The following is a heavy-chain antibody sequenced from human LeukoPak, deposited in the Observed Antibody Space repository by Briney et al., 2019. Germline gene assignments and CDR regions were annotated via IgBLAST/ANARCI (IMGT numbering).Heavy chain of an antibody. Sequence: PSETLSLTCTVSGGSITNTISYWAWMRQSPGQGLKWIGSIYFNGGSTYYNPSLKTRATLLLDTSSNQFSLNLRSVTAADTGVYYCARPMYNSWDRFDPWGQGTQVTVSS. CDR3: ARPMYNSWDRFDP. CDR1: GGSITNTISY. J-gene: IGHJ5*02. D-gene: IGHD2/OR15-2a*01. V-gene: IGHV4-39*01. CDR2: IYFNGGST.